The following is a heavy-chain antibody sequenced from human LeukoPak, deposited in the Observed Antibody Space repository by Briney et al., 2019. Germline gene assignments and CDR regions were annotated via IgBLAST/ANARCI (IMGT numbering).Heavy chain of an antibody. D-gene: IGHD3-10*01. CDR2: IYYSGST. CDR3: ARTGSGSYYTEAGWFDP. Sequence: SETLSLTCTVSGGSISSYYWSWIRQPPGKGLEWIGYIYYSGSTNYNPSLKSRVTISVDTSKNQFSLKLSSVTAADTAVYYCARTGSGSYYTEAGWFDPWGQGTPVTVSS. V-gene: IGHV4-59*01. J-gene: IGHJ5*02. CDR1: GGSISSYY.